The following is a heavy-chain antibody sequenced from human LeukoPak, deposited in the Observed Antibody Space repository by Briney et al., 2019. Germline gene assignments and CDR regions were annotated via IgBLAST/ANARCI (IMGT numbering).Heavy chain of an antibody. Sequence: GGSLRLSCAASGFTFSSYGMHWVRQAPGKGLEWVAVISYDGSNKYYADSVKGRFTISRDNSKNTLYLQTNSLRAEDTAVYYCAKAMVRGVISPFDYWGQGTLVTVSS. CDR2: ISYDGSNK. CDR3: AKAMVRGVISPFDY. CDR1: GFTFSSYG. V-gene: IGHV3-30*18. D-gene: IGHD3-10*01. J-gene: IGHJ4*02.